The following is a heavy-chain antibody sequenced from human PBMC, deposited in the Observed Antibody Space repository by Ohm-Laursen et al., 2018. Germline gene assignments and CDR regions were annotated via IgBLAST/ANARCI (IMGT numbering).Heavy chain of an antibody. J-gene: IGHJ3*02. CDR3: ATPGSGSYFDAFDI. V-gene: IGHV4-59*08. Sequence: SDTLSLTCTVSGGSISSYYWSWIRQPPGKGLEWIGYIYYSGSTNYNPSLKSRVTISVDTSKNQFSLKLTSVTAADTAIYYCATPGSGSYFDAFDIWAQGTRVTVSS. D-gene: IGHD1-26*01. CDR1: GGSISSYY. CDR2: IYYSGST.